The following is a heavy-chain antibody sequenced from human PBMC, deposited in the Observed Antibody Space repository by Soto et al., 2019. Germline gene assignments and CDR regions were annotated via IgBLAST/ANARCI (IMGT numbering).Heavy chain of an antibody. CDR3: AGMPYTSGLRFDP. V-gene: IGHV4-30-2*01. D-gene: IGHD6-19*01. CDR2: IYQSGVT. J-gene: IGHJ5*02. CDR1: GDSYSISTYS. Sequence: TLSLTCNMSGDSYSISTYSWSWIRQPPGKALQWIGFIYQSGVTSYNPSLASRVSISLDRSNNQCSLKFKSVTAADTAVYFCAGMPYTSGLRFDPWGPGTLVTVS.